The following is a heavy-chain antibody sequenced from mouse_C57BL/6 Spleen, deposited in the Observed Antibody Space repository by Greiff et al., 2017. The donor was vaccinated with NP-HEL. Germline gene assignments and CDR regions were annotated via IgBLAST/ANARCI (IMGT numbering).Heavy chain of an antibody. CDR3: ARDTTVVATPYYYAMDY. D-gene: IGHD1-1*01. J-gene: IGHJ4*01. Sequence: QVQLQQPGAELVRPGTSVKLSCKASGYTFTSYWMHWVKQRPGQGLEWIGVIDPSDSYTNYNQKFKGKATLTVDTSSSTAYMQLSSLTSEDSAVYYCARDTTVVATPYYYAMDYWGQGTSVTVSS. CDR1: GYTFTSYW. CDR2: IDPSDSYT. V-gene: IGHV1-59*01.